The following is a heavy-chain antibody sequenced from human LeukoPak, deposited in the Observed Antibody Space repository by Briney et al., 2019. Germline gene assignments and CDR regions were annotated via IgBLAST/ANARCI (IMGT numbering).Heavy chain of an antibody. D-gene: IGHD6-13*01. CDR3: TRAAPDSSSWYGGAFDF. V-gene: IGHV4-59*01. CDR1: GVSISGYY. J-gene: IGHJ3*01. Sequence: SETLSLTCTVSGVSISGYYWSWIRQPPGKGRQWIGSIFYSGSTNYNPSLKSRVTISVDTSQNQFSLKLTSVTAADTAVYYCTRAAPDSSSWYGGAFDFWGQGTMVTVSA. CDR2: IFYSGST.